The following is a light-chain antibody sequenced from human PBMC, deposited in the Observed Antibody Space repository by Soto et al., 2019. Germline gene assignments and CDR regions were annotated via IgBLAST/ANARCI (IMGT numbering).Light chain of an antibody. J-gene: IGKJ1*01. CDR1: RSISTY. Sequence: EIVLTESPATLSVSPGERATLSCRASRSISTYLAWYQQKPGQAPRLLIYEALNRATGIPARFSGSGSGTDFTLTISSLQPEDFATYYCLQDYSYPWTFGQGTKVDIK. CDR3: LQDYSYPWT. V-gene: IGKV3-11*01. CDR2: EAL.